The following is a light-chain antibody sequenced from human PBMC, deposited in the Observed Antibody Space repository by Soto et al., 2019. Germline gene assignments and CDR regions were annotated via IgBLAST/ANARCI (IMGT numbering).Light chain of an antibody. CDR1: QSVGSY. CDR2: DVS. V-gene: IGKV3-11*01. J-gene: IGKJ4*01. CDR3: QQRSDWPRA. Sequence: EIVLTQSPATLSLSPGERATLSCRASQSVGSYLGWYQQKPGQAPRLLIYDVSNRATGIPARFSGSGSGTDFPLTISSLEPEDVAVYYWQQRSDWPRAFGGGTKVEIK.